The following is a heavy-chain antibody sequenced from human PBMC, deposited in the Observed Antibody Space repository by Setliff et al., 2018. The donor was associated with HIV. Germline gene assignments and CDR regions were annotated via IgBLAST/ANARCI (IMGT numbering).Heavy chain of an antibody. J-gene: IGHJ4*02. CDR3: ARGSLLGYFDWLFPD. CDR1: GYTFTSYY. D-gene: IGHD3-9*01. CDR2: INPSSGST. Sequence: GASVKVSCKASGYTFTSYYMHWVRQAPGQGLEWMGIINPSSGSTTYAQKFQGRVTMTRDTSTSTVYMELSSLRSEDTAVYYCARGSLLGYFDWLFPDWGQGTLVTVSS. V-gene: IGHV1-46*01.